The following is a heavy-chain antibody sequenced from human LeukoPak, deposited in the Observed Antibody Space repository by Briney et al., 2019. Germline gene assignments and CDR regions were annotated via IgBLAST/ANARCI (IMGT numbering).Heavy chain of an antibody. J-gene: IGHJ4*02. D-gene: IGHD6-19*01. CDR3: ARVVTDSSGWYHFDY. CDR2: VIPSGGST. V-gene: IGHV1-46*01. CDR1: EYTFTSYY. Sequence: ASVKVSCKASEYTFTSYYIHWVRQAPGQGLEWMGIVIPSGGSTTYAQTFQGRVTMTRDTSTRTVYMELSSLRSEDTAVYYCARVVTDSSGWYHFDYWGQRTLVTVSS.